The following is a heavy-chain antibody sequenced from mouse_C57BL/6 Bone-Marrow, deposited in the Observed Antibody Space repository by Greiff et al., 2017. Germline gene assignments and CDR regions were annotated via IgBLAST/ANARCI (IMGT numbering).Heavy chain of an antibody. J-gene: IGHJ3*01. D-gene: IGHD2-1*01. CDR3: ARGGIYYGNYEFSN. V-gene: IGHV1-55*01. CDR1: GYTFTSYW. Sequence: VKLQQPGAELVKPGASVKLSCKASGYTFTSYWLTWVKQRPGQGLEWIGDIYPGGGGTNYNEKFKSKATLTVDKSSNTAYMQLSSLTSEDSAVYYCARGGIYYGNYEFSNRGQKALLTVSA. CDR2: IYPGGGGT.